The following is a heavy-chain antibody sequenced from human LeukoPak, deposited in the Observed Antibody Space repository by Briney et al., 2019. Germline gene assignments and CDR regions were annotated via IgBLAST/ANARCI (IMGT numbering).Heavy chain of an antibody. V-gene: IGHV4-59*01. Sequence: SETLSLTCTVSGGSISSYYWSWIRQPPGKGLEWIGYVYYSGSTNYNPSLKSRVTISVDTSKNQFSLKLSSVTAADTAVYYCARLKYFYDSSGYRTYYMDVWGKGTTVTISS. D-gene: IGHD3-22*01. CDR2: VYYSGST. J-gene: IGHJ6*03. CDR3: ARLKYFYDSSGYRTYYMDV. CDR1: GGSISSYY.